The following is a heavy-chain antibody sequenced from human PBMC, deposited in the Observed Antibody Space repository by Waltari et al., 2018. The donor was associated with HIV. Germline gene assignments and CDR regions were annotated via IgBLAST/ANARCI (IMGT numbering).Heavy chain of an antibody. V-gene: IGHV4-39*01. CDR1: GGSVSSSSYF. CDR2: IYYTGGA. CDR3: ARHALRVGAAYWNFDL. D-gene: IGHD1-26*01. J-gene: IGHJ2*01. Sequence: QLQLQESGPGLVKPSETLSLTCTVSGGSVSSSSYFWGWIRQPPGKGLEWVGRIYYTGGAYYNRSLKSRVTISVDTSKNQCSLKVTSVTAADTAVYYCARHALRVGAAYWNFDLWGRGTLVTVSS.